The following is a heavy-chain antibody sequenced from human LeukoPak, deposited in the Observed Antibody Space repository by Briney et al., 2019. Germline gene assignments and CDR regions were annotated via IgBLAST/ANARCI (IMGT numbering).Heavy chain of an antibody. J-gene: IGHJ4*02. CDR1: GGSISISSYY. V-gene: IGHV4-39*07. CDR2: INHSGST. CDR3: ARAWYYYDSSGYYPFDY. Sequence: PSETLSLTCTVSGGSISISSYYWGWIRQPPGKGLEWIGEINHSGSTNYNPSLKSRVTISVDTSKNQFSLKLSSVTAADTAVYYCARAWYYYDSSGYYPFDYWGQGTLVTVSS. D-gene: IGHD3-22*01.